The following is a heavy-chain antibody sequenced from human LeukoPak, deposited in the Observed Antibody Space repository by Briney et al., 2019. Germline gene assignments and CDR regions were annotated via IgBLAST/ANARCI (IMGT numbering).Heavy chain of an antibody. Sequence: PGGSLRLSCAASGFTFSSYAMHWVRQAPGKGLEYVSAISSNGGSTYYANSVKGRFTISRDNSKNTLYLQMGSLRAEDMAVYYCARDRLELHSRYYYYYMDVWGKGTTVTVSS. CDR1: GFTFSSYA. CDR2: ISSNGGST. V-gene: IGHV3-64*01. J-gene: IGHJ6*03. D-gene: IGHD1-7*01. CDR3: ARDRLELHSRYYYYYMDV.